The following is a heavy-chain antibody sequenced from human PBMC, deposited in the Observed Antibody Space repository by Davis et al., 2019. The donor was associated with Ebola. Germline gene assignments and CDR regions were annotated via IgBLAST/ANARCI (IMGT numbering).Heavy chain of an antibody. D-gene: IGHD5-18*01. CDR1: GFTFSSYS. V-gene: IGHV3-21*01. CDR3: ARDPGYSYGYILDY. CDR2: ISSSSSYI. Sequence: GESLKISCAASGFTFSSYSMNWVRQAPGKGLEWVSSISSSSSYIYYADSVKGRFTISRDNAKNSLYLQMNSLRAEDTAVYYCARDPGYSYGYILDYWGQGTLVTVSS. J-gene: IGHJ4*02.